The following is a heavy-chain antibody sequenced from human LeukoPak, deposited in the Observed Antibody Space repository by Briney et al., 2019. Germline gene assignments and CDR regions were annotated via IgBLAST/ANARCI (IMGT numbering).Heavy chain of an antibody. Sequence: EASVKVSCKASGYTFTSYYMHWVRQAPGQGLEWMGIINPSGGSTSYAQKFQGRVTMTRDTSTSTVYMELSSLRSEDTAVYYCAIEALTYYYGSGSYHTPNDYWGQGTLVTVSS. CDR1: GYTFTSYY. D-gene: IGHD3-10*01. CDR2: INPSGGST. J-gene: IGHJ4*02. V-gene: IGHV1-46*01. CDR3: AIEALTYYYGSGSYHTPNDY.